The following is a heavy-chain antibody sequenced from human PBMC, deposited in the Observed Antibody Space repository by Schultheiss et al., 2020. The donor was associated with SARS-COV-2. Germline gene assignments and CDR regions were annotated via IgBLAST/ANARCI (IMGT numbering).Heavy chain of an antibody. V-gene: IGHV1-69*13. CDR2: IIPIFGTA. Sequence: SVKVSCKASGYTFTSYGISWVRQAPGQGLEWMGGIIPIFGTANYAQKFQGRVTITADESTSTAYMELSSLRSEDTAVYYCARGDLDGPSDGSDYSKGFDHWGQGSLVTVSS. D-gene: IGHD4-17*01. CDR3: ARGDLDGPSDGSDYSKGFDH. CDR1: GYTFTSYG. J-gene: IGHJ4*02.